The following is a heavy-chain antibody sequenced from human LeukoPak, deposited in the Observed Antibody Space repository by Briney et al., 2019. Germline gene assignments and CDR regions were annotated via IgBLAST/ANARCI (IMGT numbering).Heavy chain of an antibody. CDR3: ARAKGNIAAAGHYFDY. CDR2: IYDSGST. D-gene: IGHD6-13*01. J-gene: IGHJ4*02. V-gene: IGHV3-53*01. CDR1: GFSVSSNY. Sequence: PGGSLRLSCAASGFSVSSNYMGWVRQAPGKGLEWVSLIYDSGSTYYADSVKGRFTISRDSSKTTLYLQMNSLRAEDTAVYYCARAKGNIAAAGHYFDYWGQGTLVTVSS.